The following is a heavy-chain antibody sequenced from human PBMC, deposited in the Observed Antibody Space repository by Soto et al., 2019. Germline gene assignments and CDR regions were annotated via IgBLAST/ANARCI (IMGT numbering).Heavy chain of an antibody. CDR1: GFTFGDYA. CDR2: ITSKVYGATA. V-gene: IGHV3-49*03. D-gene: IGHD1-1*01. CDR3: TPSLSVISSGRDWFDP. J-gene: IGHJ5*02. Sequence: EVQLVESGGGLVQPGRSLRLSCTASGFTFGDYAMSWFRQAPGKGLEWVGFITSKVYGATAYFAASVKDRSTISRDDSIGIAYLQISSLKTEDTAVYYCTPSLSVISSGRDWFDPWGQGTLVTVSS.